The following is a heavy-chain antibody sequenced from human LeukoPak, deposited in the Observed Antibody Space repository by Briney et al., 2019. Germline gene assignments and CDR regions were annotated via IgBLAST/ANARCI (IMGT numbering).Heavy chain of an antibody. V-gene: IGHV4-34*01. D-gene: IGHD6-19*01. J-gene: IGHJ4*02. CDR2: INRSGST. CDR1: GGSFSGYY. Sequence: SETLSLICAVYGGSFSGYYWSWIRQPPGKGLEWIGEINRSGSTNYNPSLKSRVTISVDTSKNQFSLKLSSVTAADTAVYYCAGLGIAVAGRLFDYWGQGTLVTVSS. CDR3: AGLGIAVAGRLFDY.